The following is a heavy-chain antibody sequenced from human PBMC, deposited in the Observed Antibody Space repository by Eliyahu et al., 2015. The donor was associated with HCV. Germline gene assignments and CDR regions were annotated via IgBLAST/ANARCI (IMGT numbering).Heavy chain of an antibody. Sequence: QMPGXGLEWMGRIDPSDSYTNYSPSFQGHVTISADKSISTAYLQWSSLKASDTAMYYCARQTYRIAVAGYYYYGMDVWGQGTTVTVSS. D-gene: IGHD6-19*01. CDR3: ARQTYRIAVAGYYYYGMDV. V-gene: IGHV5-10-1*01. CDR2: IDPSDSYT. J-gene: IGHJ6*02.